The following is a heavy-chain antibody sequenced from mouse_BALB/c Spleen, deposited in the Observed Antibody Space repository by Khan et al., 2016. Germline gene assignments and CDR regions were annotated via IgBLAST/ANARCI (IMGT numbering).Heavy chain of an antibody. Sequence: VQLKESGAELVRSGASVKLSCTASVFNIKDYYMHWVKQRPEQGLEWIGWIDPENGDTEXAPKFQGKATMTADTSSNAAYLQFSSLTSEDSAVYYCNAIYYGNDVYFDYWGQGTTLTVSS. V-gene: IGHV14-4*02. CDR2: IDPENGDT. CDR3: NAIYYGNDVYFDY. CDR1: VFNIKDYY. D-gene: IGHD2-2*01. J-gene: IGHJ2*01.